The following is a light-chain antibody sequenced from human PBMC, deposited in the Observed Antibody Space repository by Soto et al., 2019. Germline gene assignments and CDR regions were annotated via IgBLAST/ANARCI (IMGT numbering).Light chain of an antibody. CDR2: GAS. CDR1: QSVSSN. V-gene: IGKV3-15*01. J-gene: IGKJ5*01. Sequence: EIVMTQSPATLSVSPGERATLSCGASQSVSSNLAWYQQKPGQAPRLLIYGASTRATGIPARFSGSGSGTEFTLTISSLEPEDFAVYYCQQRSNWPITFGQGTRLEIK. CDR3: QQRSNWPIT.